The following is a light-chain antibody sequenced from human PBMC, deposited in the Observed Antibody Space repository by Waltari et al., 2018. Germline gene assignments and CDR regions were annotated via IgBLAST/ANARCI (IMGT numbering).Light chain of an antibody. CDR1: SSNIGSNY. CDR2: RNN. CDR3: AAWDDSLSGVV. V-gene: IGLV1-47*01. J-gene: IGLJ2*01. Sequence: QSVLTQPPSASGTPGQRVTISCSGSSSNIGSNYVYWYQQLPGTAPKLPIYRNNQRPSGFPDRFSGSKSGTSASLAISGLRSEDEADYYCAAWDDSLSGVVFGGGTKLTVL.